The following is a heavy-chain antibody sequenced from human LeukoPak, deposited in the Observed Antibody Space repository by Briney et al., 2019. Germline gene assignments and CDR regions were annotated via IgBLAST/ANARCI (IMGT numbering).Heavy chain of an antibody. CDR3: ARQFRDSSGYYSYYFDY. Sequence: GESLKISCKGSGYSFTTYWIGWVRQMPGRDLEWMGIIHPSDSDTRYSPSFQGQVTISADKSISTAYLQWSSLKASDTAMYYCARQFRDSSGYYSYYFDYWGQGTLV. CDR2: IHPSDSDT. D-gene: IGHD3-22*01. J-gene: IGHJ4*02. V-gene: IGHV5-51*01. CDR1: GYSFTTYW.